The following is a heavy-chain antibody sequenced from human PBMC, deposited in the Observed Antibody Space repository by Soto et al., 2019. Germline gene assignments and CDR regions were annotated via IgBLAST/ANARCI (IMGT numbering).Heavy chain of an antibody. J-gene: IGHJ6*02. CDR2: IKYDGSNE. D-gene: IGHD3-3*01. Sequence: QVQLVESGGGVVQPGRSLRLSCAASGFTVSSYGMHWVRQAPGKGLEWVAVIKYDGSNEYYADSVKGLFTNSRNKSKNTLSLQMNRLITYVPARYYCPTLVLRFLKWLSISGVHVLGQG. V-gene: IGHV3-30*03. CDR3: PTLVLRFLKWLSISGVHV. CDR1: GFTVSSYG.